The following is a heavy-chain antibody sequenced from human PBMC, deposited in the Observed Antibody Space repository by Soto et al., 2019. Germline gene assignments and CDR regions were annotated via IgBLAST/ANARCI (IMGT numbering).Heavy chain of an antibody. Sequence: QVQLRESGPGLVMPSQTLSLTCTVSGDSIGSGNKYWSWIRQAPGKGLEWIGYIFSSGTTYYNPSLKRRLTMALATSQNQFSLKLNSVTAADTAVYFCARVPSPFDFYSAMDVWGQGTTVTVSS. D-gene: IGHD3-16*01. CDR1: GDSIGSGNKY. J-gene: IGHJ6*02. CDR2: IFSSGTT. CDR3: ARVPSPFDFYSAMDV. V-gene: IGHV4-30-4*01.